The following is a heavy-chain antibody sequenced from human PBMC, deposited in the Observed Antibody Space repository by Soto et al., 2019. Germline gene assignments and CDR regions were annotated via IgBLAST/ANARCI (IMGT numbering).Heavy chain of an antibody. CDR2: IYSDGSRT. J-gene: IGHJ3*02. CDR1: GFTFSSYW. V-gene: IGHV3-74*01. CDR3: AGGVRGACGLDI. Sequence: EVQLVESGGGLVQPGGSLRLSCAASGFTFSSYWMHWVRQAPGKGLVWVSRIYSDGSRTNYADSVEGRFTISRDNAKNTLYLQMSSLRAEETAVYYCAGGVRGACGLDIWGHGAVVTVSS. D-gene: IGHD2-21*01.